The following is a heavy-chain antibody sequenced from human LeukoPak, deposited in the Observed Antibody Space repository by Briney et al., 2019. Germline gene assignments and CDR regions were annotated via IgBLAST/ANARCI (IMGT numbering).Heavy chain of an antibody. CDR3: ARRAREAFDY. Sequence: SETLSLTCTVSGGSISSYYWCWIRQPPGEGLEWIGYIYYSGSTNYNPSLKSRVTISVDTSKNQFSLKLSSVTAADTAVYYCARRAREAFDYWGQGTLVTVSS. CDR2: IYYSGST. J-gene: IGHJ4*02. CDR1: GGSISSYY. V-gene: IGHV4-59*01. D-gene: IGHD1-26*01.